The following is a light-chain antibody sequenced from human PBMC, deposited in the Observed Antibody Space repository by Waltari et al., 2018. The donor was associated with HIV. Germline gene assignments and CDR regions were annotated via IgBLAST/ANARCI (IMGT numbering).Light chain of an antibody. V-gene: IGLV1-47*01. CDR1: TSNVRNNY. CDR3: AVWDDRLSGRL. J-gene: IGLJ2*01. Sequence: QSVLGQPRSVSGTPGQTVNISCSGSTSNVRNNYVYWYQQVTGVAPKLLIYRNNQRPSGGPDRFSGSKSGTSASLAISGLRTEDEAEYYCAVWDDRLSGRLFGGGTKVTVL. CDR2: RNN.